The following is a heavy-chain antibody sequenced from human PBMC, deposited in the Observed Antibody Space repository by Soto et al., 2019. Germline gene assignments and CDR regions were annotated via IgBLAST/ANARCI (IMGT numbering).Heavy chain of an antibody. J-gene: IGHJ6*02. Sequence: QVQLVESGGGVVQPGRSLRLSCAASGFTFSSYGMHWVRQAPGKGLEWVAVIYYDGSNKEYADSVKGRFTISRDNSKNTLYLQRNSLRAEDTAVYYCASTIATTGEGMDVWGQGTTVTVSS. CDR1: GFTFSSYG. D-gene: IGHD6-13*01. CDR3: ASTIATTGEGMDV. CDR2: IYYDGSNK. V-gene: IGHV3-33*01.